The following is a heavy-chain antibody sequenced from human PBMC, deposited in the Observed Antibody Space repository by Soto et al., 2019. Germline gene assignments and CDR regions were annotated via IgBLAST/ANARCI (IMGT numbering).Heavy chain of an antibody. CDR2: IKQDGSEK. V-gene: IGHV3-7*01. D-gene: IGHD2-15*01. J-gene: IGHJ4*02. Sequence: GGSLRLSCAASGFTFSDYYIHWIRRAPGKGLEWVANIKQDGSEKYYVDSVKGRFTISRDNAKNSLYLQMNSLRAEDTAVYYCARDLSWNYRDYWGQGTLVTVSS. CDR1: GFTFSDYY. CDR3: ARDLSWNYRDY.